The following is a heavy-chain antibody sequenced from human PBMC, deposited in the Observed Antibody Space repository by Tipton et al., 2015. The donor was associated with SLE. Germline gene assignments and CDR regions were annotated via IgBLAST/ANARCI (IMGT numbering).Heavy chain of an antibody. CDR2: ISFHGNNR. Sequence: SLRLSCAASGFSFSQYGIHWVRQAPGKGLEWVAVISFHGNNRYYADSVKGRFTFSRDNSKDSLFLQMNDLRAEDTAVYYCARGGSRYGFEAFDIWGQGTMVTVSS. V-gene: IGHV3-30*03. CDR3: ARGGSRYGFEAFDI. J-gene: IGHJ3*02. CDR1: GFSFSQYG. D-gene: IGHD5-18*01.